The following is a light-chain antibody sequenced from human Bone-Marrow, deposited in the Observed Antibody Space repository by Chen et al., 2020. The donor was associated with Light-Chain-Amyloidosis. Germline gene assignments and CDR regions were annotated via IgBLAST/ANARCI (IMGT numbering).Light chain of an antibody. CDR3: SSYTSSSTPVV. Sequence: QSALTQPASVFGSPGQSITISCTGTSSDVDGYNYVSWYQQHPGKAPKLMIYDVSNRPSGVSNRFSGSKSGNTASLTISGLQAEDEADYYCSSYTSSSTPVVFGGGTKLTVL. CDR2: DVS. CDR1: SSDVDGYNY. V-gene: IGLV2-14*01. J-gene: IGLJ2*01.